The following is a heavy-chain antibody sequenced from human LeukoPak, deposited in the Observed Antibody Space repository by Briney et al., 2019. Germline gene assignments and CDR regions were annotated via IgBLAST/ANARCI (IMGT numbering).Heavy chain of an antibody. CDR2: IIPIFGTA. V-gene: IGHV1-69*13. J-gene: IGHJ5*02. CDR3: ATVRRCSGGSCFSNWFDP. CDR1: GGTFSSYA. Sequence: GASVKVSCKASGGTFSSYAISWVRQAPGQGLEWMGGIIPIFGTANYAQKFQRRVTITADESTSTAYMELSSLRSEDTAVYYCATVRRCSGGSCFSNWFDPWGQGTLVPVSS. D-gene: IGHD2-15*01.